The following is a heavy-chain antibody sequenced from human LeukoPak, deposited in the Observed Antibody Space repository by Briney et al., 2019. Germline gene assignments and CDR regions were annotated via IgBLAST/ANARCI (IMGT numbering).Heavy chain of an antibody. V-gene: IGHV4-34*01. CDR3: ARGFPMVTG. D-gene: IGHD5-18*01. CDR2: INHSGST. J-gene: IGHJ4*02. CDR1: GGSFSGYY. Sequence: SETLSLTCAVYGGSFSGYYWSWIRQPPGKGLEWIGEINHSGSTNYNPSLKSRVTISVDTSENQFSLKLSSVTAADTAVYYCARGFPMVTGWGQGTLVTVSS.